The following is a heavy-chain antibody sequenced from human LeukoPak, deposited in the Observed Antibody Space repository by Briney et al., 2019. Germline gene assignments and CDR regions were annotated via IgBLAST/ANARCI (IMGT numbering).Heavy chain of an antibody. V-gene: IGHV3-21*01. D-gene: IGHD6-19*01. J-gene: IGHJ5*02. CDR2: ISSSSSYI. Sequence: GGSPRLSCAASGFTFSSYSMNWVRQAPGKGLEWVSSISSSSSYIYYADSVKGRFTISRDNAKNSLYLQTNSLRAEDTAVYYCARSYSSGWEGSWFDPWGQGTLVTVSS. CDR3: ARSYSSGWEGSWFDP. CDR1: GFTFSSYS.